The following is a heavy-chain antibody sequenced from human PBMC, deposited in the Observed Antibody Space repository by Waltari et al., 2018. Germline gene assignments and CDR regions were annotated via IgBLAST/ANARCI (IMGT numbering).Heavy chain of an antibody. CDR3: AKGGGSYSYFDY. J-gene: IGHJ4*02. V-gene: IGHV3-23*03. Sequence: VQPGGSLRLSCAASGFTFSSYAMSWVRQAPGKGLEWVSVIYSGGSTYYADSVKGRFTISRDNSKNTLYLQMNSLRAEDTAVYYCAKGGGSYSYFDYWGQGTLVTVSS. CDR2: IYSGGST. D-gene: IGHD1-26*01. CDR1: GFTFSSYA.